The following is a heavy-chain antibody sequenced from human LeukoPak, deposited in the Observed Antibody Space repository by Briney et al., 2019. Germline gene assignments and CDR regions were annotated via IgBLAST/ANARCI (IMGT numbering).Heavy chain of an antibody. CDR1: GGTFSSYA. CDR3: ARDRDYYDSSGPLPVFDY. J-gene: IGHJ4*02. CDR2: ITPIFGTA. D-gene: IGHD3-22*01. V-gene: IGHV1-69*05. Sequence: SVKVSCKASGGTFSSYAISWVRQAPGQGLEWMGRITPIFGTANYAQKFQGRVTITTDESTSTAYMELSSLRSEDTAVYYCARDRDYYDSSGPLPVFDYWGQGTLVTVSS.